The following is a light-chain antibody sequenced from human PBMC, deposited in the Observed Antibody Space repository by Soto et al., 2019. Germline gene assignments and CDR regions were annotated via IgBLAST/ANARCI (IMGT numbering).Light chain of an antibody. V-gene: IGKV3-20*01. CDR3: QHHGSSPFT. CDR2: GAS. Sequence: EIVLTQSPGTLSLSPGERATLSCRASQSVTSTYLAWYQQKPGQAPRLLICGASTRATGIPDRFSASGSGTDFTLTISRLESEDFAVYYCQHHGSSPFTFGPGTKVEIK. J-gene: IGKJ3*01. CDR1: QSVTSTY.